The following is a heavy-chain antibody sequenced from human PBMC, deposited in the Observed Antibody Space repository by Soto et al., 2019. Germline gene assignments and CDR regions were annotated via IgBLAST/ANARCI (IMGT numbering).Heavy chain of an antibody. J-gene: IGHJ4*02. V-gene: IGHV5-51*01. CDR3: ARLYYYDSSGYYTSPFDY. CDR2: IYPGGSET. D-gene: IGHD3-22*01. CDR1: GYSFTTYW. Sequence: PGESLKISCKGSGYSFTTYWIGWVRRKPGKGLEWMGIIYPGGSETRYSPTFQGQVTISADKSISTAFLQWSSLRASDTAMYYCARLYYYDSSGYYTSPFDYWGQGTLVTVSS.